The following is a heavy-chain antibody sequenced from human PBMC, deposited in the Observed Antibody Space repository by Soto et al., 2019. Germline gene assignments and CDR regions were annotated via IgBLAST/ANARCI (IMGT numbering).Heavy chain of an antibody. J-gene: IGHJ4*03. CDR3: ANAVVLDSDGSFDF. CDR1: GFTFTSYG. V-gene: IGHV3-23*01. Sequence: GGSLRLSCAASGFTFTSYGMGWVRQAPGKGLQWVSTIRGDGGQTHYTDSVKGRFTISRDNSKNTVYLQMDSLRAEDTAMYFCANAVVLDSDGSFDFWGQGTQVTVSS. CDR2: IRGDGGQT. D-gene: IGHD2-2*01.